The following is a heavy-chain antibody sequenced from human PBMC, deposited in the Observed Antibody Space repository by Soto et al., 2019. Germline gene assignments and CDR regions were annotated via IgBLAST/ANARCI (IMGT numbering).Heavy chain of an antibody. CDR3: ASLRRYRWLRLGECFDP. CDR2: INHSGST. V-gene: IGHV4-34*01. Sequence: SETLSLTCAVYGGSFSGYYWSWIRQPPGKGLEWIGEINHSGSTNYNPSLKSRVTISVDTSKNQFSLKLSSVTAADTAVYYCASLRRYRWLRLGECFDPWGQRTLVTVSS. J-gene: IGHJ5*02. D-gene: IGHD5-12*01. CDR1: GGSFSGYY.